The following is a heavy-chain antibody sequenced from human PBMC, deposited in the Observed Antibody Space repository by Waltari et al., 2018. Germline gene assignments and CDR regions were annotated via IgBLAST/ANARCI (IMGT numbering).Heavy chain of an antibody. CDR3: ARGLSSAFDI. Sequence: EVQLVESGGGLVQPGGSLRLSCAASGFTFSSYWMNWVRQAPGKGLEWGANIKQDGSEKYYVDSVKGRVTISRDNAKNSLYLQMNSLRAEDTAVYYCARGLSSAFDIWGQGTMVTVSS. CDR1: GFTFSSYW. J-gene: IGHJ3*02. V-gene: IGHV3-7*01. CDR2: IKQDGSEK.